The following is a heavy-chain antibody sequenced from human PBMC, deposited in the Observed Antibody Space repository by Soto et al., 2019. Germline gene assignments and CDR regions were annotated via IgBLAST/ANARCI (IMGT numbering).Heavy chain of an antibody. CDR2: TYYSGST. CDR1: GGSISSYY. V-gene: IGHV4-59*04. D-gene: IGHD3-16*01. CDR3: ARLKGEFDY. Sequence: SETLSLTCTVSGGSISSYYWSWIRQPPGKGLEWIGYTYYSGSTYYNPSLKSRVTISVDTSKNQFSLKLSSVTAADTAVYYCARLKGEFDYWGQGTLVTVSS. J-gene: IGHJ4*02.